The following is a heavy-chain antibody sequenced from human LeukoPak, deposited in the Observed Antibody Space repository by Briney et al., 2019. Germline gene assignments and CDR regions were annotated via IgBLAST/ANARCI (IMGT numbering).Heavy chain of an antibody. CDR3: ARENVAGRRGNDY. D-gene: IGHD6-6*01. Sequence: PSETLSLTCTVSGGSISGDYWSWIRQPAGKGLEWIGLIYSSGSINYNPSLKSRVTMSVDTSRNQFSLKLSSVTAADTAVYYCARENVAGRRGNDYWGQGTLVTVSS. V-gene: IGHV4-4*07. J-gene: IGHJ4*02. CDR1: GGSISGDY. CDR2: IYSSGSI.